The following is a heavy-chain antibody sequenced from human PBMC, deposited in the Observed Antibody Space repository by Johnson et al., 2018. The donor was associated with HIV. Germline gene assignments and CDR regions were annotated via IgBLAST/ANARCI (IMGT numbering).Heavy chain of an antibody. D-gene: IGHD5-24*01. CDR2: ISYAVSNK. CDR1: GFTFSNYA. V-gene: IGHV3-30*04. CDR3: ARGGRWLQLRGDAFDI. Sequence: QVQLLESGGGVVQPGRSLRLSCAASGFTFSNYAIHWVRQAPGKGLEWVAVISYAVSNKYYADSVKGRFTISRDNSKNTLYLQMNSLRAEDTAVYYCARGGRWLQLRGDAFDIWGQGTMVTVSS. J-gene: IGHJ3*02.